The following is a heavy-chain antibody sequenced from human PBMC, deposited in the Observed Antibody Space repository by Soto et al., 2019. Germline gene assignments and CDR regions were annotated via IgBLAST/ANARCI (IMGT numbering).Heavy chain of an antibody. V-gene: IGHV3-13*01. CDR3: ARDRGYSYGLWGMDV. D-gene: IGHD5-18*01. CDR2: IGTAGDT. Sequence: EVQLVESGGGLVQPGGSPRLSCAASGFTFSSYDMHWVRQATGKGLEWVSAIGTAGDTYYPGSVKGRFTISRENAKNSLYLQMNSLRAGDTAVYYCARDRGYSYGLWGMDVWGQGTTVTVSS. J-gene: IGHJ6*02. CDR1: GFTFSSYD.